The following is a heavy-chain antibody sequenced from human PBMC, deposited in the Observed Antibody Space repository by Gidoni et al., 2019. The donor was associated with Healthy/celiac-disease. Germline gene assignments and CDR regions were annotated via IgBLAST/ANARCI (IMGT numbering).Heavy chain of an antibody. Sequence: QVQLVQSGAEVKKPGSSVKVSCKASGCTLSSYAISVLRQAPGQGLEWMGGIIPIFGTANYAQKFQGRVTITADESTSTAYMELSSLRSEDTAVYYCARVFTGGYCSSTSCYKDWFDPWGQGTLVTVSS. CDR3: ARVFTGGYCSSTSCYKDWFDP. J-gene: IGHJ5*02. CDR1: GCTLSSYA. CDR2: IIPIFGTA. V-gene: IGHV1-69*01. D-gene: IGHD2-2*02.